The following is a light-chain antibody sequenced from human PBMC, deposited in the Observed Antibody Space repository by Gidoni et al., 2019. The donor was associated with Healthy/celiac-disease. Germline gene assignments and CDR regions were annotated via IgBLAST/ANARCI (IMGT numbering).Light chain of an antibody. CDR3: QQYDNLPPDT. V-gene: IGKV1-33*01. J-gene: IGKJ2*01. CDR1: QDISNY. Sequence: DIQMTQSPSSLSASVGDRVTITCQASQDISNYLNWYQQKPGKAPKLLIYDASNLETGVPSRFSGSGSGTDFTFTISSLQPEDIATYYCQQYDNLPPDTFGEXTKLEIK. CDR2: DAS.